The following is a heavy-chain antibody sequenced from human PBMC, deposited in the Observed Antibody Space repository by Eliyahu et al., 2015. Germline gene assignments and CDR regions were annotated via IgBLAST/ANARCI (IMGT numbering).Heavy chain of an antibody. D-gene: IGHD3-22*01. V-gene: IGHV3-74*01. CDR1: GFXXRSYW. J-gene: IGHJ4*02. Sequence: EVQLVESGGGXVQPGGSLRLSCXASGFXXRSYWMHWVRQAPGKGLVWVSRIKGDGTTINYADSVKGRFTISRDNAKNTLYLQMNSLRVEDTAVYYCVRNYYDSSDYYNYWGQGTLVTVSS. CDR3: VRNYYDSSDYYNY. CDR2: IKGDGTTI.